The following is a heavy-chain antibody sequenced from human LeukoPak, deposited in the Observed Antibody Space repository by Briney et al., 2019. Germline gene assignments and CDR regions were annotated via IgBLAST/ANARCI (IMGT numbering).Heavy chain of an antibody. CDR3: ARDGLTYYYDSGGYRFDY. D-gene: IGHD3-22*01. V-gene: IGHV1-2*02. Sequence: AASVKVSCKASGYTFTGYYMHWVRQAPGQGLEWMGWINPNSGGTNYAQKFQGRVTMTRDTSISTAYMELSSLRSEDTAVYYCARDGLTYYYDSGGYRFDYWGQGTLVTVSS. J-gene: IGHJ4*02. CDR1: GYTFTGYY. CDR2: INPNSGGT.